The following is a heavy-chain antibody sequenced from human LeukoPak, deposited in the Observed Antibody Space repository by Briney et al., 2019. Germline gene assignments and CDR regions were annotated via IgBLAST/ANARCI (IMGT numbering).Heavy chain of an antibody. Sequence: GGSLRLSCAASGFSFNNYDMHWVRQAPGKGLEWVAVISIDGKKSYYADSVKGRFTISRDNAKNSLYLQMNSLRAEDTALYYCAAGNALVSYFYGLDVWGQGTTVTVSS. V-gene: IGHV3-30*03. CDR3: AAGNALVSYFYGLDV. D-gene: IGHD1-14*01. CDR2: ISIDGKKS. CDR1: GFSFNNYD. J-gene: IGHJ6*02.